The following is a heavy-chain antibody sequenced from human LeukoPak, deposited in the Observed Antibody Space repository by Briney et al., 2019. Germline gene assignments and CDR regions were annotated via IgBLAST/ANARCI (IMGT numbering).Heavy chain of an antibody. CDR3: ARDLGVMVRAFDI. CDR2: IYYSGST. D-gene: IGHD5-18*01. CDR1: GGSISSYY. Sequence: PSETLSLTCTVSGGSISSYYWSWIRQPPGKRLEWIGYIYYSGSTSYNPSLKSRVTISVDTSKNQISLKLSSVTAADTAVYYCARDLGVMVRAFDIWGQGTMVTVSS. J-gene: IGHJ3*02. V-gene: IGHV4-59*12.